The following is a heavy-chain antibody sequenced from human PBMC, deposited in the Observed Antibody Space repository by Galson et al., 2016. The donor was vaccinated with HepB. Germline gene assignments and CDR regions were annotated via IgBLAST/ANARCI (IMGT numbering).Heavy chain of an antibody. D-gene: IGHD6-13*01. CDR3: AGDRTARAALDL. CDR2: ISNSGVNT. V-gene: IGHV3-11*06. Sequence: SLRLSCAASGFTFNTYYMSWVRQAPGRGLEWVAYISNSGVNTHYAGSVNGRFTISRDNAKNSLFLQMNSLRAEDTAVYYCAGDRTARAALDLWGQGTLVTVSS. CDR1: GFTFNTYY. J-gene: IGHJ5*02.